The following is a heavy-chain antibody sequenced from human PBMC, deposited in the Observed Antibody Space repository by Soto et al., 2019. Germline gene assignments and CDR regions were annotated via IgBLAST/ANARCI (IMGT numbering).Heavy chain of an antibody. CDR2: IYPGDSDT. D-gene: IGHD3-22*01. CDR1: GYTFTSHW. CDR3: ARRPVSNGFRRE. Sequence: GESLKISCKGSGYTFTSHWIGWVRQMPGKGLEWMGIIYPGDSDTRYSPSFQGQVTISADKSISTAYLQWSSLKASDTALYFWARRPVSNGFRREWGQGPLVTVSS. V-gene: IGHV5-51*01. J-gene: IGHJ4*02.